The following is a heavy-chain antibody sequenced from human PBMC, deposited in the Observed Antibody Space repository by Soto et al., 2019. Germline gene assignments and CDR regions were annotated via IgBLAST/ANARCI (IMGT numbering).Heavy chain of an antibody. J-gene: IGHJ1*01. CDR3: ARDRIAVAGNREYFQR. CDR1: GFTVSSNY. D-gene: IGHD6-19*01. V-gene: IGHV3-66*01. CDR2: IYSGGST. Sequence: GGSLRLSCAASGFTVSSNYMSWVRQAPGKGLEWVSVIYSGGSTYYADSVKGRFTISRDNSKNTLYLQMNSLRAEDTAVYYCARDRIAVAGNREYFQRWGQGTLVTVSS.